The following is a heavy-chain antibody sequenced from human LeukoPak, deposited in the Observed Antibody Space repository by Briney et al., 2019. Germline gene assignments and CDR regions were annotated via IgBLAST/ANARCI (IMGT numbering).Heavy chain of an antibody. V-gene: IGHV4-34*01. CDR2: INHSGST. Sequence: SETLSLTCAVYGGSFSGYYWSWIRQPPGKGLEWIGEINHSGSTNYNPSLKSRVTISVDTSKNQFSLKLSPVTAADTAVYYCARDNWNYGFDIWGQGTMVTVSS. CDR3: ARDNWNYGFDI. CDR1: GGSFSGYY. D-gene: IGHD1-7*01. J-gene: IGHJ3*02.